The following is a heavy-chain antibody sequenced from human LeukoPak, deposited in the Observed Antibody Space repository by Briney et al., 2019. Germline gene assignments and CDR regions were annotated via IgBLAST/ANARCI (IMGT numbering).Heavy chain of an antibody. CDR2: IGPTGNT. J-gene: IGHJ3*02. D-gene: IGHD6-13*01. Sequence: ASVKVSCKASGYTFTAYYMHWVRQAPGQGLEWIGCIGPTGNTVYVQKFQGRVTVTRDTSINTVYMEVNSLRSDDTAVYFCASLSSNWLQNVFDIWGQGTMVTVSS. CDR3: ASLSSNWLQNVFDI. V-gene: IGHV1-2*02. CDR1: GYTFTAYY.